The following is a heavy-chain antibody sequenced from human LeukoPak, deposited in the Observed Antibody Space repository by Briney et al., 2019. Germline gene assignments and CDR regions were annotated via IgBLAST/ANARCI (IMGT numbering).Heavy chain of an antibody. CDR2: MSSDGTNK. CDR3: ARDEGNFVGPRDH. V-gene: IGHV3-30-3*01. Sequence: GGSLTLSCAASGFTFTSYIMHWVRQAPGKGLEGVAVMSSDGTNKYFADSVKGRFTISRDNSKSTLYLQMNGLRPEDTAVYYCARDEGNFVGPRDHWGQGTLVTVSS. J-gene: IGHJ4*02. D-gene: IGHD2/OR15-2a*01. CDR1: GFTFTSYI.